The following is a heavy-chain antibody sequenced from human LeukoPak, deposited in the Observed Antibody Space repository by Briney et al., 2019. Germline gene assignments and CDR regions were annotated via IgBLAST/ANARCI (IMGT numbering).Heavy chain of an antibody. CDR3: ARGRGPYYDSSGYYRDAFDI. CDR2: IYDSGST. V-gene: IGHV4-59*01. J-gene: IGHJ3*02. Sequence: PSETLSLTCTVSGGSISSYYWSWIRQPPGKGLEWIGYIYDSGSTNYNPSLKSRVTISVDTSKNQFSLKLSSVTAADTAVYYCARGRGPYYDSSGYYRDAFDIWGQGTMVTVSS. CDR1: GGSISSYY. D-gene: IGHD3-22*01.